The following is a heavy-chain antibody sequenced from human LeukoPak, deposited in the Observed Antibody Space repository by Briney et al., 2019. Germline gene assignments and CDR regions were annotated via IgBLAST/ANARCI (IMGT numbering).Heavy chain of an antibody. CDR1: SNW. V-gene: IGHV4-4*02. Sequence: SNWWSWVRQPPVQGLEWIGEIYHRGSTNYNPSLKSRITISVDKSKNQFSLKLSSVTAADTAVYYCARERSGSEIFARSFDIWGQGTMVTVSS. CDR2: IYHRGST. D-gene: IGHD3-3*01. J-gene: IGHJ3*02. CDR3: ARERSGSEIFARSFDI.